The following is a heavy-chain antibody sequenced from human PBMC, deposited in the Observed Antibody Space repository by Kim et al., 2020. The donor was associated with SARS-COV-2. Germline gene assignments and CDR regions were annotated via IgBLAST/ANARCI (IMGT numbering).Heavy chain of an antibody. J-gene: IGHJ6*02. CDR2: MNPNSGNT. Sequence: ASVKVSCKASGYTFTSYDINWVRQATGQGLEWMGWMNPNSGNTGYAQKFQGRVTMTRNTSISTAYMELSSLRSEDTAVYYCARGAPTTIFGVVSPLSYYYYYGMDVWGQGTTVTVSS. CDR3: ARGAPTTIFGVVSPLSYYYYYGMDV. D-gene: IGHD3-3*01. CDR1: GYTFTSYD. V-gene: IGHV1-8*01.